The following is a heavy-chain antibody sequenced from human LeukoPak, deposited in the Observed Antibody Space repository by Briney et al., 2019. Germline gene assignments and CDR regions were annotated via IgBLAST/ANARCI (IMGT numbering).Heavy chain of an antibody. CDR3: ARFLASWDRYYMDV. Sequence: GGSLRLSCAASGFTFSNYWMSWVRQAPGKGLEWVANIKSDESERFYVDSVKGRFTISRDNAKNSVFLQMNSLRAEDTAVYYCARFLASWDRYYMDVWGKGTTVSVSS. CDR2: IKSDESER. J-gene: IGHJ6*03. D-gene: IGHD2-2*01. V-gene: IGHV3-7*01. CDR1: GFTFSNYW.